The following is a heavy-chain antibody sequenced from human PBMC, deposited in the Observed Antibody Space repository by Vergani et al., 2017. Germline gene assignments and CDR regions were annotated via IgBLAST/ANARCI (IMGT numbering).Heavy chain of an antibody. V-gene: IGHV5-51*01. J-gene: IGHJ4*02. D-gene: IGHD3-22*01. CDR2: IHPADSDT. CDR1: GYSFTNYW. Sequence: EVQLVQSGAEVKKPGESLKISCQISGYSFTNYWIGWVRQMPGKGLEWMGIIHPADSDTRYSPSFQGPVTSSVAKSISTAYLQRSSLRASDSAMYYCARLYGRDSSGSKYFDYWGQGTLVTVSS. CDR3: ARLYGRDSSGSKYFDY.